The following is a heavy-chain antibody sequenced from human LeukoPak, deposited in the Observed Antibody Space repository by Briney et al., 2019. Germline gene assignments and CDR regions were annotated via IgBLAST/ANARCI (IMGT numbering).Heavy chain of an antibody. CDR2: IKPDGSEK. Sequence: GGSLRLSCVASGFTFSSHHMNWVRQTPGKGLESVATIKPDGSEKYYVDSVKGRFTISRDNVKSSLYLQMNSLRAEDTGVYFCARMSSYCDYWGQGTLVTVSS. CDR1: GFTFSSHH. V-gene: IGHV3-7*01. D-gene: IGHD2-2*01. J-gene: IGHJ4*02. CDR3: ARMSSYCDY.